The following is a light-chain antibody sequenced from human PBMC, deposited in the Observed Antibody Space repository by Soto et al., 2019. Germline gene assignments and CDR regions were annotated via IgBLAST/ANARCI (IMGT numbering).Light chain of an antibody. V-gene: IGKV1-33*01. CDR3: QQYDNLLLT. Sequence: DIQMTQSPSSLSASVGDRVTITCQASQDMSNYLNWYQQKPGKAPKLLIYDASNLETGVPSRFSGSGSGTDFPFTISSLQPEDIATYYCQQYDNLLLTFGGGTKVEIK. CDR2: DAS. J-gene: IGKJ4*01. CDR1: QDMSNY.